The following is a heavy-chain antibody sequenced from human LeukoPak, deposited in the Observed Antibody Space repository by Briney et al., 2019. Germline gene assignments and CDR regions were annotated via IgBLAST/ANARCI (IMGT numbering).Heavy chain of an antibody. CDR1: GYTFTSYG. V-gene: IGHV1-18*01. CDR3: ASPIAAYYYYGMDV. Sequence: ASVKVSCKASGYTFTSYGISWVRQAPGQGLEWMGWISAYNGNTNYAQKLQGRVTMTTDTSTSTAYMELRSLRSDDTAVYYCASPIAAYYYYGMDVWGQGTTVTVSS. J-gene: IGHJ6*02. CDR2: ISAYNGNT. D-gene: IGHD6-13*01.